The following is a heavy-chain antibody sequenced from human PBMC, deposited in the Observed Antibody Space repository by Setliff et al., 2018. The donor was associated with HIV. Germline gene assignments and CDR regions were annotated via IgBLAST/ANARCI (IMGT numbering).Heavy chain of an antibody. D-gene: IGHD5-12*01. CDR2: INTRGGST. J-gene: IGHJ5*01. V-gene: IGHV1-46*01. CDR3: ASDAVSGYDWKRFDS. Sequence: ASVKVSCKTSGTSLLPYYMHWVRQAPGQGLEWMGVINTRGGSTSYAQKFQGRVTMTSDTSTYTVYMELSGLTSDDTAFYYCASDAVSGYDWKRFDSWGQGTLVTVSS. CDR1: GTSLLPYY.